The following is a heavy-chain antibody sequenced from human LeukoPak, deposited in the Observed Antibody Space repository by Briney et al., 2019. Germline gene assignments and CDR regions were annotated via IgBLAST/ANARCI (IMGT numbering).Heavy chain of an antibody. D-gene: IGHD3-22*01. V-gene: IGHV4-59*01. CDR3: ARQLYYPKNAFDI. CDR2: IYYSGST. J-gene: IGHJ3*02. CDR1: GGSISSYY. Sequence: SETLSLTCTVSGGSISSYYWSWIRQPPGKGLEWIGYIYYSGSTNYNPSLKSRVTISVDTSKNQFSLKLSSVTVADTAVYYCARQLYYPKNAFDIWGQGTMVTVSS.